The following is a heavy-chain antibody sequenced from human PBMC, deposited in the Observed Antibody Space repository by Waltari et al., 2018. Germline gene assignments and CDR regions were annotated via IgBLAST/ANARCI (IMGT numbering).Heavy chain of an antibody. D-gene: IGHD6-13*01. J-gene: IGHJ3*02. V-gene: IGHV5-51*03. CDR2: IFPVDADT. Sequence: EVQLVQSGAEVKKPGGSLKISCKGSGYSFTTYWIGCVRQIPGRGLEWMGGIFPVDADTRCRQSFDGQDTRSADKSISTAYLQWSSLKGSDTAMYDGSRAVPRIAAAGTLVDFDIWGQGTMVTVSS. CDR1: GYSFTTYW. CDR3: SRAVPRIAAAGTLVDFDI.